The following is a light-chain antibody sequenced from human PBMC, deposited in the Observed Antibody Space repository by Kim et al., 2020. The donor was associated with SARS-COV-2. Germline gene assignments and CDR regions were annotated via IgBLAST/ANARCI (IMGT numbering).Light chain of an antibody. CDR1: QSVSSRY. Sequence: EIVLTQSPGTLSLSPGERATLSCRASQSVSSRYLAWYQQKPGQAPRLLIYGASSRATGIPDRFSGSGSGTDFTLTISRLEPGDFAVYYCQEYGTSRSITFGQGTRLEIK. J-gene: IGKJ5*01. V-gene: IGKV3-20*01. CDR2: GAS. CDR3: QEYGTSRSIT.